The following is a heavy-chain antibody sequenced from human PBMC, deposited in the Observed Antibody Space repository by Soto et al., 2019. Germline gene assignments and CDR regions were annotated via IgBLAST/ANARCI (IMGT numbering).Heavy chain of an antibody. D-gene: IGHD1-7*01. Sequence: QVQLQQWGAGLLKPSETLSLTCAVFGGSVNSGNYYWSWIRQPPGKGLEWIGEMSHSGGTHFNPSLKSRVTIWVDTAKWQFALKMSSVTAADTALYYCARVERRTATTVVVAFDIWGPGTMVTVSS. J-gene: IGHJ3*02. CDR3: ARVERRTATTVVVAFDI. V-gene: IGHV4-34*01. CDR2: MSHSGGT. CDR1: GGSVNSGNYY.